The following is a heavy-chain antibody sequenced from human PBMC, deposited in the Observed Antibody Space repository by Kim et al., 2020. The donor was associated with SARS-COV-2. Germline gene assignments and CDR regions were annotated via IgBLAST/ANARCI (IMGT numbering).Heavy chain of an antibody. D-gene: IGHD1-20*01. Sequence: ADSVQGRFTISRDNFDYTVHLQMNSLRPEDTAIYFCTRVAYNYNLGNGFDPWGQGTLVTVSS. V-gene: IGHV3-30*01. CDR3: TRVAYNYNLGNGFDP. J-gene: IGHJ5*02.